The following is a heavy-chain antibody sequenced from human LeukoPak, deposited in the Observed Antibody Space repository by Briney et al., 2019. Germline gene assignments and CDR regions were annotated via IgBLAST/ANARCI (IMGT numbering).Heavy chain of an antibody. CDR3: ARDLSSGWYQGYNWFDP. CDR1: GYFFTNYG. D-gene: IGHD6-19*01. CDR2: INTNTGNP. V-gene: IGHV7-4-1*02. Sequence: ASVKVSCKASGYFFTNYGISWVRQAPGQGLEWMGWINTNTGNPTYAQGFTGRFVFSLDTSVSTAYLQISSLKAEDTAVYYCARDLSSGWYQGYNWFDPWGQGTLVTVSS. J-gene: IGHJ5*02.